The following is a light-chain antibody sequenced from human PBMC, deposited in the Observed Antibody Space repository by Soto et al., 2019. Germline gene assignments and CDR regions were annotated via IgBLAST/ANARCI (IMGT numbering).Light chain of an antibody. CDR1: QSVGSK. CDR3: HHRGNGIT. V-gene: IGKV3-11*01. J-gene: IGKJ5*01. CDR2: GTS. Sequence: EVLMTQSPATLSVSPGERATLSCRASQSVGSKLAWYQQKPGQAPRLLIYGTSTRATGIPARFSGSGSGTDFTLTISSLEPEDFAVYYCHHRGNGITFGQGTRLEIK.